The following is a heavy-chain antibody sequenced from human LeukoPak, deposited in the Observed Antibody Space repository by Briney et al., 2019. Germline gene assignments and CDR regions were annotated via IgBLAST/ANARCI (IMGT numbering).Heavy chain of an antibody. J-gene: IGHJ5*02. Sequence: ASVKVSCKASGYTFTSYGISWVRQAPGQGLEWMGWISAYNGNTNYAQKLQGRVTMTTDTSTSTAYMELRSLRSDDTAVYYCAGDLIAAAKHGSGWFDPWGQGTLVTVSS. CDR1: GYTFTSYG. D-gene: IGHD6-13*01. V-gene: IGHV1-18*01. CDR2: ISAYNGNT. CDR3: AGDLIAAAKHGSGWFDP.